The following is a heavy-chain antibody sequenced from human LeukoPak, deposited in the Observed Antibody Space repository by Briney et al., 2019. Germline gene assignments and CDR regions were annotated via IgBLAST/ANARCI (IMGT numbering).Heavy chain of an antibody. Sequence: GGSLRLSCAASGFTFSSYGMNWVRQAPGKGLEWVSYISSSSSTIYYADSGKGRFTISRDNAKNSLYLQMNSLRAEDTAVYYCARDRRHSLRGYSYGSDYWGQGTLVTVSS. J-gene: IGHJ4*02. CDR2: ISSSSSTI. V-gene: IGHV3-48*01. D-gene: IGHD5-18*01. CDR3: ARDRRHSLRGYSYGSDY. CDR1: GFTFSSYG.